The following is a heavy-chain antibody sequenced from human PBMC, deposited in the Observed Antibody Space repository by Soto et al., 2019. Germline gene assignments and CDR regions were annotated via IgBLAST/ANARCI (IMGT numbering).Heavy chain of an antibody. CDR1: GFSLSNGKVG. CDR3: ARILFGISVDGGYFYMDV. V-gene: IGHV2-26*01. J-gene: IGHJ6*03. D-gene: IGHD6-19*01. CDR2: IFSNDEK. Sequence: HVTLKESGPVLVKPTETLTLTCTVSGFSLSNGKVGVSWIRQPPGKALEWLAHIFSNDEKYYRTSLKSRLTISEDTSKSQVVLTMTNMDPVDTATYYCARILFGISVDGGYFYMDVWCKGTTFTVSS.